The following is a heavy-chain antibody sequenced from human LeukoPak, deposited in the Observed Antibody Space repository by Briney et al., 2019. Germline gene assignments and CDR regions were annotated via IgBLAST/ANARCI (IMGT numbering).Heavy chain of an antibody. CDR1: GFTFSSYG. D-gene: IGHD5-24*01. CDR3: ARRAGGWLQGYYFDY. V-gene: IGHV4-34*01. CDR2: INHSGST. Sequence: LGLSCAASGFTFSSYGMHWVRQPPGKGLEWIGEINHSGSTNYNPSLKSRVTISVDTSKNQFSLKLSSVTTADTAVYYCARRAGGWLQGYYFDYWGQGTLVTVSS. J-gene: IGHJ4*02.